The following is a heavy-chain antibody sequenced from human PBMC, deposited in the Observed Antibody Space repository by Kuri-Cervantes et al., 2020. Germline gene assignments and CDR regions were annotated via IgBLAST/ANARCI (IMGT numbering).Heavy chain of an antibody. J-gene: IGHJ6*02. CDR1: GGTFSSYA. CDR3: ARDVTLLWFGESDSYYYYYGMDV. D-gene: IGHD3-10*01. Sequence: SVKVSCKASGGTFSSYAISWVRQAPGQGLEWMGGIIPIFGTANYAQKFQGRVTITADESTSTAYMELRSLRSDDTAVYYCARDVTLLWFGESDSYYYYYGMDVWGQGTTVTVSS. V-gene: IGHV1-69*13. CDR2: IIPIFGTA.